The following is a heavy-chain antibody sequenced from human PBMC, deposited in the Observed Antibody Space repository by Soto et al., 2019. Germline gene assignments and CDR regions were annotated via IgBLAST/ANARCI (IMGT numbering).Heavy chain of an antibody. J-gene: IGHJ6*02. CDR3: ARSAGDYYGMDV. V-gene: IGHV3-21*01. D-gene: IGHD3-10*01. CDR1: GFTFSSYN. CDR2: ISSSSSYI. Sequence: GGSLRLSCAASGFTFSSYNMNWVRQAPGKGLEWVSSISSSSSYIYYADSVKGRFTISRDNAKNSRYLQMNSLRAEDTAVYYCARSAGDYYGMDVWGQGTTVTVSS.